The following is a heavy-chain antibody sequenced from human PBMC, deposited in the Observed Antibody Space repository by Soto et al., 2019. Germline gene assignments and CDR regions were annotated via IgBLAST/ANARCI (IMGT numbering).Heavy chain of an antibody. CDR2: IKSNTDGGTT. D-gene: IGHD3-10*01. CDR3: AMCSGRGRTAGFGIIDI. CDR1: GFTFSNAW. Sequence: EVQLLESGGGLVKPGGSLRLSCAASGFTFSNAWMKWVRQAPGKGLEWVGRIKSNTDGGTTDYPAPVTGRFTVSRVDSNNMLYLHMDSLKTEHTAVYYWAMCSGRGRTAGFGIIDIWGQGTMVTVSS. J-gene: IGHJ3*02. V-gene: IGHV3-15*01.